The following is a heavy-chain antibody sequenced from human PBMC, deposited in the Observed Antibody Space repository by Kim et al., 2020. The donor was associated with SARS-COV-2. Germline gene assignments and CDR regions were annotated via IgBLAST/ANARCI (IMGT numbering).Heavy chain of an antibody. J-gene: IGHJ4*02. D-gene: IGHD6-19*01. V-gene: IGHV3-13*01. Sequence: YYPGSVKGRFTIARENAKNSLYLQMNSLRAGDTAVYYCARVVSSGWYVDYWGQGTLVTVSS. CDR3: ARVVSSGWYVDY.